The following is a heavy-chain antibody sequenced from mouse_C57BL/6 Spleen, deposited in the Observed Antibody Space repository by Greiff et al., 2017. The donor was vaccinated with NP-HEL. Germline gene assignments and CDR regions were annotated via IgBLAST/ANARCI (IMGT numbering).Heavy chain of an antibody. J-gene: IGHJ4*01. CDR2: ISSGGSYT. CDR1: GFTFSSYG. D-gene: IGHD2-1*01. Sequence: DVMLVESGGDLVKPGGSLKLSCAASGFTFSSYGMSWVRQTPDKRLEWVATISSGGSYTYYPDSVKGRFTISRDNAKNTLYLQMSSLKSEDTAMYYCARHEGNYYYAMDYWGQGTSVTVSS. V-gene: IGHV5-6*02. CDR3: ARHEGNYYYAMDY.